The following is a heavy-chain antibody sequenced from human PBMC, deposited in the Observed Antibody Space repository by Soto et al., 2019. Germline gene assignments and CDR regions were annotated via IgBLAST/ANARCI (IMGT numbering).Heavy chain of an antibody. V-gene: IGHV1-69*01. Sequence: QLQLVQSGAEVKKPGSSVKVSCKASGGNFRRYAISWVRQAPGQGLEWMGGILPIFGSPSHAQKFRDRVTINAAESTSTAYLELTSLTSEDTAIYYCVFGDCTSSSCSYSFYGLDVWGQGTTVTVSS. J-gene: IGHJ6*02. D-gene: IGHD2-2*01. CDR2: ILPIFGSP. CDR1: GGNFRRYA. CDR3: VFGDCTSSSCSYSFYGLDV.